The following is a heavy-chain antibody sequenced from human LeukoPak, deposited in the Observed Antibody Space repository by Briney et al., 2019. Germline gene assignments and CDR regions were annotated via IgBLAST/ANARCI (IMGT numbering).Heavy chain of an antibody. CDR1: GFTFSSHS. J-gene: IGHJ3*02. V-gene: IGHV3-48*01. CDR2: ISISTSTI. D-gene: IGHD2-21*02. Sequence: GGSLRLSCAASGFTFSSHSMHWVRQAPGKGLEWISYISISTSTIYYADSVKGRFTISRDNSKNTLYLQMNSLRAEDTALYYCAKSVGVTPTGSAFDIWGQGTMVTVSS. CDR3: AKSVGVTPTGSAFDI.